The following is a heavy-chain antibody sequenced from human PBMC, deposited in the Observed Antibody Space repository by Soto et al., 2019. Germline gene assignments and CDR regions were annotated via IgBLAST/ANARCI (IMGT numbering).Heavy chain of an antibody. J-gene: IGHJ6*02. CDR3: SGSNYYYYYGMDV. Sequence: EVKLVESGGGFVQTGGSLRLSCAASGFIFSIFDLTWVRQAPGKGLEWISYISISGSTIYYADSVKGRFTISRDNAKNSLYLQMNSLRAEDTAVYYCSGSNYYYYYGMDVWGQGTTVTVSS. V-gene: IGHV3-48*03. CDR2: ISISGSTI. CDR1: GFIFSIFD. D-gene: IGHD1-26*01.